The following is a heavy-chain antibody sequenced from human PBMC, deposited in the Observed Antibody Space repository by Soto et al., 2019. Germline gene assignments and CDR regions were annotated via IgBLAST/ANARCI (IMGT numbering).Heavy chain of an antibody. CDR3: ATDKVAFDM. J-gene: IGHJ3*02. D-gene: IGHD3-9*01. V-gene: IGHV1-2*02. CDR1: GYIFTGDY. Sequence: ASVKVSCKASGYIFTGDYIQWVRQAPGQGLEWMGWINTKTGGTKYAQKFQGRVTMTRDASINTAYMEVSRLRSDDTAVYYCATDKVAFDMWGQGTMVTVSS. CDR2: INTKTGGT.